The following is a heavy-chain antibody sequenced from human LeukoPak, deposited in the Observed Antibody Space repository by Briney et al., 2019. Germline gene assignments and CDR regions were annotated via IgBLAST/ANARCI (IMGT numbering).Heavy chain of an antibody. CDR3: ARRAGNSDFWIGFDY. V-gene: IGHV1-18*01. D-gene: IGHD3-3*01. CDR2: ISAYNGNT. CDR1: GYTFTSYG. J-gene: IGHJ4*02. Sequence: GASVKVSCKASGYTFTSYGISWVRQAPGQGLEWMGWISAYNGNTNYAQKLQGRVTMTTDTSTSTAYMELRSLRSDDTAVYYCARRAGNSDFWIGFDYWGQGTLVTVSS.